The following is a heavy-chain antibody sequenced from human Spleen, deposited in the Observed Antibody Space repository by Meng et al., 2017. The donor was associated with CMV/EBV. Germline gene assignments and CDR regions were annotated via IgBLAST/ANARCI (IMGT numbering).Heavy chain of an antibody. Sequence: GESLKISCGGSGFTFSDYPMSWVRQAPGKGLEWVSGISGSGGATYYADSVKGRSTISRDNSKNTLYLQMNSLRAEDTAVYYCAKIPYSSSPFYFDYWGQGTLVTVSS. J-gene: IGHJ4*02. CDR1: GFTFSDYP. CDR3: AKIPYSSSPFYFDY. CDR2: ISGSGGAT. V-gene: IGHV3-23*01. D-gene: IGHD6-13*01.